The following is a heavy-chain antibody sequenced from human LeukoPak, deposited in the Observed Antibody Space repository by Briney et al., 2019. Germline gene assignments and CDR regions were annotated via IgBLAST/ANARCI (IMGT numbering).Heavy chain of an antibody. V-gene: IGHV4-59*01. Sequence: SETLSLTCIVSGXSISSYSWSWIRQPPGKGLEWIGHIYYSGTPNYNPSLKSRVTMSVDTTKNHFSLRLSSVTAADTAVYYCARYKYYYDSTVYVDAFDIWGQGTMVTVSS. D-gene: IGHD3-22*01. CDR2: IYYSGTP. J-gene: IGHJ3*02. CDR1: GXSISSYS. CDR3: ARYKYYYDSTVYVDAFDI.